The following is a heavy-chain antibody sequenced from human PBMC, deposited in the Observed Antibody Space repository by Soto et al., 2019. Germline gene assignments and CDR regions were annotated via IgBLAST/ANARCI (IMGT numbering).Heavy chain of an antibody. CDR3: ARDRVVPAAIPYYYYYGMDV. CDR1: GYTFTGYY. D-gene: IGHD2-2*01. V-gene: IGHV1-2*04. Sequence: ASVKVSCKASGYTFTGYYMHWVQQAPGQGLEWMGWINPNSGGTNYAQKFQGWVTMTRDTSISTAYMELSRLRSDDTAVYYCARDRVVPAAIPYYYYYGMDVWGQGTTVTVS. CDR2: INPNSGGT. J-gene: IGHJ6*02.